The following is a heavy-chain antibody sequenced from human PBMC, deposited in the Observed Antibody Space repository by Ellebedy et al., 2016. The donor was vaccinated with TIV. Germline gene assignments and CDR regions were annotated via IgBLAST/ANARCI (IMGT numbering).Heavy chain of an antibody. CDR1: GDSINIYY. Sequence: MPGGSLRLSCSVSGDSINIYYWNWIRLSPAKGLEWIGYIYDLLSPKYNPSLRGRITMSVDVSKHQFSLHLNSVTAADTAVYYCARGGGSAMDPHYFDSWGQGTLVTVSS. J-gene: IGHJ4*02. D-gene: IGHD2-2*01. CDR2: IYDLLSP. CDR3: ARGGGSAMDPHYFDS. V-gene: IGHV4-59*12.